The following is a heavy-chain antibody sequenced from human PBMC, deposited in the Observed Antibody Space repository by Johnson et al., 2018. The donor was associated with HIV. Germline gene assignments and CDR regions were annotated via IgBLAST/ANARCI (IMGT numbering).Heavy chain of an antibody. V-gene: IGHV3-30*04. CDR2: ISYDGSNK. CDR3: ARVRAGRENAFDI. D-gene: IGHD1-26*01. CDR1: GFTFSSYA. J-gene: IGHJ3*02. Sequence: QVQLVESGGGVVQPGRSLRLSCAASGFTFSSYAMHWVRQAPGKGLEWVAVISYDGSNKYYADSVKGRFIISRDNSKNTLSLQMNSPRVDDTAIYYCARVRAGRENAFDIWGQGTMVTVSS.